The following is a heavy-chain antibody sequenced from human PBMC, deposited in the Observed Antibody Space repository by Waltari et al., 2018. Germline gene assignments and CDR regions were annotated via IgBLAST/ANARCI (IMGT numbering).Heavy chain of an antibody. CDR3: VKDHGWGTSYKGFDP. J-gene: IGHJ5*02. Sequence: EVQLLESGGMLVQPGGSLRLSCAVSGFTFSDYAMSWVRQAPGKGLDLVSTIIHSGSSTYYAESVEGRFTISRYNSKSILYLQMNSLRAEDTAVYYCVKDHGWGTSYKGFDPWGQGTLVTVSS. D-gene: IGHD3-10*01. V-gene: IGHV3-23*01. CDR1: GFTFSDYA. CDR2: IIHSGSST.